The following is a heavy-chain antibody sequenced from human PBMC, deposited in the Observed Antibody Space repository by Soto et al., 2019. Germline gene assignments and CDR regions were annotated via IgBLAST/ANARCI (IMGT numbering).Heavy chain of an antibody. CDR3: ARIGVGSRR. D-gene: IGHD1-26*01. CDR1: GDTFSHYV. V-gene: IGHV1-69*18. Sequence: VQMVQSGAEVKEPGSSVKVSCTNSGDTFSHYVMSWVRQAPGQGLEWMGSLAPISGSPNYAERFEGRLTISADAGTSTMYMELRSLKYDDTAVYYCARIGVGSRRWGQGTMFTVSS. CDR2: LAPISGSP. J-gene: IGHJ3*01.